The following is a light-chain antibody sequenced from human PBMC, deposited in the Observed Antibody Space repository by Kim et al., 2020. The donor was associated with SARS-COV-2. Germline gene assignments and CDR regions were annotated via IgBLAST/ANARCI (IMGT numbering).Light chain of an antibody. CDR2: GAS. CDR3: QQYNALAT. CDR1: QNIGRN. V-gene: IGKV3D-15*01. J-gene: IGKJ2*01. Sequence: LSVSPWESATLYCRASQNIGRNLAWYQQKPGQVPRLLIFGASSRATGISARFSGSGSGTEFTLTISSLQSEDFAVYYCQQYNALATFGQGTKLEI.